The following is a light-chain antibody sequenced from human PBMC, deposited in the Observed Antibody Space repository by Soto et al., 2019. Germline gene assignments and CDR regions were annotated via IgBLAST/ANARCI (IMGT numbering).Light chain of an antibody. CDR1: SSDVGGYNY. CDR2: DVD. CDR3: CSYEGTHSSVV. Sequence: HSALTQPRSVSGSLGHSVTISCTGTSSDVGGYNYVSWYQHHPGKAPEIFIYDVDKWPPGVSDRSSGSKSGNTASLTISGLPAEHYADYYCCSYEGTHSSVVFGGGTALTVL. V-gene: IGLV2-11*01. J-gene: IGLJ2*01.